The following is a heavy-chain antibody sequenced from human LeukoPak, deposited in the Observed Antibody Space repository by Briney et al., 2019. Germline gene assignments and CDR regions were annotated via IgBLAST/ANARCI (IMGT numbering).Heavy chain of an antibody. D-gene: IGHD3-3*01. CDR1: ETSVTNNY. CDR3: ARIRSWFDP. Sequence: SETLSLTCTVSETSVTNNYWAWIRQPAGKGLEWIGRIYSSGSTSYNPSLKSRVTMSVDTSKNQFSLRLSSVTAADTAIYYCARIRSWFDPWGQGTLVTVSS. V-gene: IGHV4-4*07. CDR2: IYSSGST. J-gene: IGHJ5*02.